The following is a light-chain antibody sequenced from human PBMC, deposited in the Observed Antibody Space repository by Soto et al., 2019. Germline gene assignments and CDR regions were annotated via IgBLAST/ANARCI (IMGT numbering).Light chain of an antibody. J-gene: IGKJ3*01. CDR2: AAS. Sequence: ALQMTQSPSSLSASVGDRVTITCRASQGIRNDLGWYQQKPGKAPKLLIYAASSLKSGVPSRFSGSGSATDFTLTISSLQPEDFATYYCLQGTGAFGPGTKVDIK. CDR3: LQGTGA. CDR1: QGIRND. V-gene: IGKV1-6*01.